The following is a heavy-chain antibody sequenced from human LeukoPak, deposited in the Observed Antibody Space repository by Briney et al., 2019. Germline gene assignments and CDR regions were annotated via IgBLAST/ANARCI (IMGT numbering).Heavy chain of an antibody. J-gene: IGHJ4*02. V-gene: IGHV3-73*01. Sequence: GGSLKLSCAASGFTFTGSAMHWVRQVSGKGLEWVGRIRSKANSYATAYAASVKGRFTVSRDDSKNTAYLQMDSLETEDTAVYYCTRLWDYGDYSGPFDYWGQGTLVTVSS. CDR2: IRSKANSYAT. CDR1: GFTFTGSA. CDR3: TRLWDYGDYSGPFDY. D-gene: IGHD4-17*01.